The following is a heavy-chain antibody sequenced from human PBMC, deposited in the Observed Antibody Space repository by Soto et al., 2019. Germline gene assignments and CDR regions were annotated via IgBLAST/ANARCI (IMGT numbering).Heavy chain of an antibody. J-gene: IGHJ3*02. Sequence: QVQLQQSGPGLVKPSQTLSLTCAISGDSVSTNGVAWNWIRLSPSRGLEWLGRTYYRAKWNTDYALSVKGRITINPDTSKNQFSLQLNSVTPEDTAVYYCARGKHSTFDIWGKGTMVAVSS. CDR3: ARGKHSTFDI. V-gene: IGHV6-1*01. CDR2: TYYRAKWNT. D-gene: IGHD6-13*01. CDR1: GDSVSTNGVA.